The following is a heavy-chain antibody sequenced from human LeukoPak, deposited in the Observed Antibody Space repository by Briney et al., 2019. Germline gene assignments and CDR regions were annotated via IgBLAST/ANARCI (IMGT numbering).Heavy chain of an antibody. D-gene: IGHD6-13*01. J-gene: IGHJ4*02. Sequence: PGGSLRLSCAASGFTFSSYEMNWVRQAPGKGLEWVSYISSSGSTLYYADSVKGRFTISRDNAKNSLYLQMNSLRAEDTAVYYCARIAAAGSHFDYWGQGTLVTVSS. CDR3: ARIAAAGSHFDY. CDR1: GFTFSSYE. V-gene: IGHV3-48*03. CDR2: ISSSGSTL.